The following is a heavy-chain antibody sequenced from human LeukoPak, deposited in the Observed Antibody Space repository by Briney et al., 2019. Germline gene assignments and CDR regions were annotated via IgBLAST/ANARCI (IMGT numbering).Heavy chain of an antibody. CDR2: ISYDGSNK. CDR3: ASELGY. Sequence: QTGGSLRLSCAASGFTFSSYAMHWVRQAPGKGLEWVAVISYDGSNKYYADSVKGRFTISRDNSKNTLYLQMNSLRAEDTAVYYCASELGYWGQGTLVTVSS. V-gene: IGHV3-30-3*01. CDR1: GFTFSSYA. J-gene: IGHJ4*02.